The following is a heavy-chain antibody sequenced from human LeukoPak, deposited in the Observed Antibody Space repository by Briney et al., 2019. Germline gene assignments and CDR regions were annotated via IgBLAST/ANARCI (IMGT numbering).Heavy chain of an antibody. V-gene: IGHV3-48*03. Sequence: GGSLRLSCAASGFTFSNYEMNWVRQAPGKGLEWVSYIVGSGSNKQYADSVRGRFTISRDNAKNSLYLQMNSLRAEDTALYYCAREDSSVLLRDYWAQGTLVTVSS. CDR1: GFTFSNYE. CDR2: IVGSGSNK. J-gene: IGHJ4*02. CDR3: AREDSSVLLRDY. D-gene: IGHD6-19*01.